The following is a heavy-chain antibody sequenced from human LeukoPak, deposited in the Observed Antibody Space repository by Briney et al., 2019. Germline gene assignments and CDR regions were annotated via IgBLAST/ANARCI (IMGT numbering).Heavy chain of an antibody. CDR1: GFTFDSYA. V-gene: IGHV3-30-3*02. J-gene: IGHJ4*02. CDR2: VSYDGNNK. CDR3: AKYGGNSPTDY. D-gene: IGHD4-23*01. Sequence: GGSLRLSCVASGFTFDSYAMSWVRQAPGKGLEWVAVVSYDGNNKYYADSVQGRFTISRDNSKNTLYLQMNSLRAEDTAVYYCAKYGGNSPTDYWGQGTLVTVSS.